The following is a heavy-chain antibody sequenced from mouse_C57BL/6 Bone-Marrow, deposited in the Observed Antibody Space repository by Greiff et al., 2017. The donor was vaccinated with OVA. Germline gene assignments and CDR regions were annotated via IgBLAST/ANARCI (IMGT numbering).Heavy chain of an antibody. V-gene: IGHV1-53*01. CDR1: GYTFTSYW. CDR2: INPSTGGT. J-gene: IGHJ3*01. Sequence: QVQLQQPGPELVKPGASVTLSCKASGYTFTSYWMHWVKQTPGQGLEWIGNINPSTGGTNYNEMFKSKATLTVDKSSSPAYMQLSSLTSEDSAVYYCAGGRSNSAGVACWGQGTLVTVSA. CDR3: AGGRSNSAGVAC. D-gene: IGHD2-5*01.